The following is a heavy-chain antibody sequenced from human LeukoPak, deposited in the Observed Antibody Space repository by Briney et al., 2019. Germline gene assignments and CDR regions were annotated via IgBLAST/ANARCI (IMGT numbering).Heavy chain of an antibody. CDR2: INHSGST. CDR1: GGSFSGYY. Sequence: PSETLSLTCAVYGGSFSGYYWSWICQPPGKGLEWIGEINHSGSTNYNPSLKSRVTISVDTSKNQFSLKLSSVTAADTAVYYCARGRHDSSGYYQRDYYYMDVWGKGTTVTVSS. CDR3: ARGRHDSSGYYQRDYYYMDV. D-gene: IGHD3-22*01. J-gene: IGHJ6*03. V-gene: IGHV4-34*01.